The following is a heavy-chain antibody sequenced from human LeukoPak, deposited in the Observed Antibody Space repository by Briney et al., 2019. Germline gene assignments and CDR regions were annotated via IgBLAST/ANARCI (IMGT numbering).Heavy chain of an antibody. D-gene: IGHD2-21*02. J-gene: IGHJ3*02. CDR3: ARQGLGGGDGSGAFDI. Sequence: GESLKISCKGSGYSFTTYWIGWVRQMPGKGLEWMGIIYPGDSDTRYSPSFQGQVTMTADKSVGTASLQWSSLKASDTAIYYCARQGLGGGDGSGAFDIWGQGTMVTVSS. CDR1: GYSFTTYW. CDR2: IYPGDSDT. V-gene: IGHV5-51*01.